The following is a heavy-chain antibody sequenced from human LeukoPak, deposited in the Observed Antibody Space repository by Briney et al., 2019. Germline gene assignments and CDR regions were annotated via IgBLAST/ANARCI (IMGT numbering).Heavy chain of an antibody. CDR1: GFTASSNY. D-gene: IGHD5-18*01. Sequence: PGGSLRLSCAASGFTASSNYMSWVRQAPGKGLEWVSVIYSGGTTYCADSVKGRFTISRDNSKNTLHLQMNSLRAEDTAVYYCARDQYSYAHAAHWGQGTLVTVSS. CDR3: ARDQYSYAHAAH. CDR2: IYSGGTT. J-gene: IGHJ4*02. V-gene: IGHV3-66*01.